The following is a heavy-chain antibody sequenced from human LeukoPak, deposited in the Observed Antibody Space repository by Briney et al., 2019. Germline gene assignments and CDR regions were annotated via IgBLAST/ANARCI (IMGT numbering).Heavy chain of an antibody. V-gene: IGHV4-38-2*01. J-gene: IGHJ4*02. Sequence: SETLSLTRAVSGYSISSGYYWGWIRQPPGKGLEWIGSIYYSGSTYYNPSLKSRVTISVDTSKNQFSLKLSSVTAADTAVYYCARHIGEWLVQGDYWGQGTLVTVSS. CDR3: ARHIGEWLVQGDY. CDR1: GYSISSGYY. CDR2: IYYSGST. D-gene: IGHD6-19*01.